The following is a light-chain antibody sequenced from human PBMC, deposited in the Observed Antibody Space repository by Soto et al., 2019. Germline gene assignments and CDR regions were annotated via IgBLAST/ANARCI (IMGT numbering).Light chain of an antibody. CDR1: QSIDNY. V-gene: IGKV1-39*01. J-gene: IGKJ3*01. CDR2: AAS. CDR3: QQSYSIPRT. Sequence: DIQMTQSPSSLSASIGDRANITCRASQSIDNYVNWYQQKPGKAPKVLIYAASSLQSGVPSRFSGTGSGADFTLTISSLQLDGFASYYCQQSYSIPRTFGPGTNVDL.